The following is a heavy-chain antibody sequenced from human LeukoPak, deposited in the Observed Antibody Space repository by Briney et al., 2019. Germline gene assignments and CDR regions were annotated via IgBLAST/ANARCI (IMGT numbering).Heavy chain of an antibody. CDR3: AREVSHWFFDV. J-gene: IGHJ2*01. Sequence: GGSLRLSCAASGFTFSGYWMSWVRQAPGKGLEWVSNIKQDESETYYVDSMKGRFTISRDNAKNSLFLQMDSLRAEDTAVYFCAREVSHWFFDVWGRGDLVTVSS. CDR2: IKQDESET. V-gene: IGHV3-7*01. CDR1: GFTFSGYW.